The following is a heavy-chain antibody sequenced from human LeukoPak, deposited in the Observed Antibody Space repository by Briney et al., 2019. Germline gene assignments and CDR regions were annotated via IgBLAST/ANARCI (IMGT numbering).Heavy chain of an antibody. V-gene: IGHV3-21*01. CDR2: ISKSGSYI. J-gene: IGHJ4*02. Sequence: PGGSLRLSCAASGFTFSSYSMNWVRQAPGKGLEWVSSISKSGSYIYYADSLKGRFTISRDNAKNSLYLQINSLRAEDTAVYYCARGLQGIDYWGQGTLVTVSS. CDR1: GFTFSSYS. D-gene: IGHD4-11*01. CDR3: ARGLQGIDY.